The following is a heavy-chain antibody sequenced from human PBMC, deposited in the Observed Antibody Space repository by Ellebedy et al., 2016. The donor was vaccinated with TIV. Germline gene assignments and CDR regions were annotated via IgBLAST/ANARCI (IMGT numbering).Heavy chain of an antibody. V-gene: IGHV3-74*01. D-gene: IGHD5-12*01. Sequence: GESLKISXAASGFTFSSYWMHWVRQAPGKGLVLVSRINKDGSSTNYADSVKGRFTISRDNAQNTLYLQMNSLRAEDTAVYYCALGDGWLRFAEVNWGQGTQVTVSS. J-gene: IGHJ4*02. CDR2: INKDGSST. CDR3: ALGDGWLRFAEVN. CDR1: GFTFSSYW.